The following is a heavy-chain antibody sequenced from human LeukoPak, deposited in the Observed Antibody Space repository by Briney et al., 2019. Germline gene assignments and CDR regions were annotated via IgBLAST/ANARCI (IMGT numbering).Heavy chain of an antibody. CDR2: IVPIFGTA. D-gene: IGHD3-3*01. Sequence: GSSVKVSCKASGGTFSSYAISWVRQAPGQGLEWMGGIVPIFGTANYAQKFQGRVTITADESTSTAYMELSSLRSEDTAVYYCARIITIFGVVITHRYNWFDPWGQGTLVTVSS. V-gene: IGHV1-69*01. J-gene: IGHJ5*02. CDR1: GGTFSSYA. CDR3: ARIITIFGVVITHRYNWFDP.